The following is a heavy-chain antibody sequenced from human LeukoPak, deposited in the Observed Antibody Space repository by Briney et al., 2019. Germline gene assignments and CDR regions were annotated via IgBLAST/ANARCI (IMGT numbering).Heavy chain of an antibody. CDR1: GYTFTSYA. J-gene: IGHJ4*02. D-gene: IGHD3-22*01. CDR3: ARDRDYYDSRGYDY. CDR2: INAGNGNT. Sequence: ASVKVSCKASGYTFTSYAMHWVRQAPGQRLEWMGWINAGNGNTKYSQKFQGRVTITRDTSASTAYMELSSLRSEDTAVYYCARDRDYYDSRGYDYWGQGTLVTVSS. V-gene: IGHV1-3*01.